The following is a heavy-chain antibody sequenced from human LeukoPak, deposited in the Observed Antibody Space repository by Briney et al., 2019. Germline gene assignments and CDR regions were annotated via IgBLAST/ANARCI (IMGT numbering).Heavy chain of an antibody. CDR2: STGTGCST. CDR1: QFTFCKYA. Sequence: RGSLRLSSAPSQFTFCKYAMSCGSDTPRRGVEWGSGSTGTGCSTYYADSVKGRLTTSRDNSKNTLYLQMNSLRAEDTAVYYCVKGVRMGVTSAFEIWGQGTMVTVSS. V-gene: IGHV3-23*01. D-gene: IGHD1-26*01. J-gene: IGHJ3*02. CDR3: VKGVRMGVTSAFEI.